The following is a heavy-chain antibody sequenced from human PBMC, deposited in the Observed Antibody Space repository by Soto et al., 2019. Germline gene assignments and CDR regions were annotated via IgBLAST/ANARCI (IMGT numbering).Heavy chain of an antibody. V-gene: IGHV3-7*01. CDR1: GFTFSNYW. CDR2: INQDGSER. J-gene: IGHJ6*02. CDR3: ARGDIVVVVAAGGMDV. Sequence: GGSLRLSCVASGFTFSNYWMTWVRQAPGKGLEWVANINQDGSERTHVDSVKGRFTVSRDNAKNSLYLEMNRLRAEDTAVYYCARGDIVVVVAAGGMDVSGQGPTVTVYS. D-gene: IGHD2-15*01.